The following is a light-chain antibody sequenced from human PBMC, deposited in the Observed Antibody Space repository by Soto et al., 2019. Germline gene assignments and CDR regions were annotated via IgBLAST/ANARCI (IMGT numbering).Light chain of an antibody. CDR2: GAS. Sequence: EIVMTQSPATLSVSPGERATLSCRASQRLSSNVAWYQQTPGQVTRLLIYGASTRATGIPARFSGSRSGTEFTLTLNSLQSEDFAVYYCQQYNTWQFTFGPGTKVDIK. V-gene: IGKV3D-15*01. CDR1: QRLSSN. CDR3: QQYNTWQFT. J-gene: IGKJ3*01.